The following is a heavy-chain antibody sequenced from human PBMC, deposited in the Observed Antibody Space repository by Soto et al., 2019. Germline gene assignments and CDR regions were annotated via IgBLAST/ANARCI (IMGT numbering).Heavy chain of an antibody. CDR3: ARRETYYGTTTWFDP. CDR1: GGSISSSSYY. Sequence: SETLSLTCTVSGGSISSSSYYWGWIRQPPGKGLEWIGSIYYSGSTYYNPSLKSRVTISVDTSKNQFSLKLSAVTAADTAVYYCARRETYYGTTTWFDPWGQGTLVTVSS. V-gene: IGHV4-39*07. D-gene: IGHD1-1*01. CDR2: IYYSGST. J-gene: IGHJ5*02.